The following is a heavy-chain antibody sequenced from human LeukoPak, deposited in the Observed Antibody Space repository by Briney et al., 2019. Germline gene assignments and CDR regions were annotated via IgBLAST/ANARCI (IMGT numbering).Heavy chain of an antibody. V-gene: IGHV3-21*01. J-gene: IGHJ4*02. Sequence: GGSLRLSCAASGFTFSSYSMNWVRQAAGKGLEWVSSISSSSSYIYYADSVKGRFTISRDNAKNSLYLQMNSLRAEDTAVYYCAREWGIAVIDYWGQGTLVTVSS. CDR2: ISSSSSYI. CDR3: AREWGIAVIDY. D-gene: IGHD6-19*01. CDR1: GFTFSSYS.